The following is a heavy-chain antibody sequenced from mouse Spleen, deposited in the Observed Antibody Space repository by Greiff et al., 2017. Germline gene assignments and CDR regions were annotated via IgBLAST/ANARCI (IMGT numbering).Heavy chain of an antibody. CDR3: TSRDGYYGWFAY. V-gene: IGHV1-15*01. D-gene: IGHD2-3*01. Sequence: VQLQQSGAELVRPGASVTLSCKASGYTFTDYEMHWVKQTPVHGLEWIGAIDPETGGTAYNQKFKGKAILTADKSSSTAYMELRSLTSEDSAVYYCTSRDGYYGWFAYWGQGTLVTVSA. J-gene: IGHJ3*01. CDR1: GYTFTDYE. CDR2: IDPETGGT.